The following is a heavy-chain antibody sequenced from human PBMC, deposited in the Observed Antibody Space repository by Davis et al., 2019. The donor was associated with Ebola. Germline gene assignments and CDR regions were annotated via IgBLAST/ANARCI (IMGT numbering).Heavy chain of an antibody. V-gene: IGHV3-21*01. CDR2: ISSSSSYI. J-gene: IGHJ6*04. CDR1: GFTFSSYS. D-gene: IGHD4-17*01. Sequence: GESLKISCAASGFTFSSYSMNWVRQAPGKGLEWVSSISSSSSYIYYADSVKGRFTISRDNAKNSLYLQMNSLRAEDTAVYYCARGVPDDDDYGDYGVVSTFPYYYGMDVWGKGTTVTVSS. CDR3: ARGVPDDDDYGDYGVVSTFPYYYGMDV.